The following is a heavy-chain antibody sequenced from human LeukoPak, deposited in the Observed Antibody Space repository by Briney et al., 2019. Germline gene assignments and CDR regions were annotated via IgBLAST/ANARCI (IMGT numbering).Heavy chain of an antibody. CDR1: GFNFSESW. CDR2: INHEGGGI. J-gene: IGHJ6*02. Sequence: GGSLRLFCAASGFNFSESWMTWVRQVPGQGLEWVAHINHEGGGIQYVDSVKGRFTISRDNAKGSVYLQMNSLRAEDTAIYHCATYINWVAGDVWGQGTTVIVSS. D-gene: IGHD1-1*01. V-gene: IGHV3-7*01. CDR3: ATYINWVAGDV.